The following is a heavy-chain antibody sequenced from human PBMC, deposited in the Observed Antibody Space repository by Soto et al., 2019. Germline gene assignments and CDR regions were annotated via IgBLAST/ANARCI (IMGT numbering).Heavy chain of an antibody. D-gene: IGHD7-27*01. Sequence: SETLSLTCTVSGGSISSSSYYWGWIRQPPGKGLEWIGYIYHSGSTNYNPSLKSRVTISVDTSKNQFSLKLSSVTAADTAVYYCARGPSGDKVDSWGQGTLVTVSS. J-gene: IGHJ4*02. CDR2: IYHSGST. CDR1: GGSISSSSYY. V-gene: IGHV4-39*07. CDR3: ARGPSGDKVDS.